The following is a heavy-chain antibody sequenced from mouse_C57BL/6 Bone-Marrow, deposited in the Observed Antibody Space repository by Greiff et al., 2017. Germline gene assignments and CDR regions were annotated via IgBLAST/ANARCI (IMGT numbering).Heavy chain of an antibody. V-gene: IGHV1-82*01. CDR1: GYAFSSSW. D-gene: IGHD1-1*01. J-gene: IGHJ2*01. CDR3: ARSYYGSSYWDY. CDR2: IYPGDGDT. Sequence: VQLQQSGPELVKPGASVKISCKASGYAFSSSWMNWVKQRPGKGLEWIGRIYPGDGDTNYNGKFKGKATLTADKSSSTAYMQLSSLTSEDSAVYFCARSYYGSSYWDYWGQGTTLTVSS.